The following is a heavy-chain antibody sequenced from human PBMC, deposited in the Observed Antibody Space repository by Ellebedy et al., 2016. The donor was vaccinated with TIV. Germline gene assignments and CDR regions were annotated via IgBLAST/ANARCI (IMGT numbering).Heavy chain of an antibody. CDR3: ARSRGVSY. CDR1: GFTFSNYW. V-gene: IGHV3-7*01. J-gene: IGHJ4*02. Sequence: GESLKISCAASGFTFSNYWMSWVRQAPGKGLEWVANIKQDGSETYYVDSVKGRFTISRDNAKNSLYLQMNSLRAEDTAVSFCARSRGVSYWGQGTLVTVSS. CDR2: IKQDGSET. D-gene: IGHD2-8*01.